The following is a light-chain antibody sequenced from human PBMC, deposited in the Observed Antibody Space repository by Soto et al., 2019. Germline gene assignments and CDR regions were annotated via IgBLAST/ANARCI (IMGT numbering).Light chain of an antibody. CDR1: QSVSSSY. V-gene: IGKV3-20*01. J-gene: IGKJ1*01. Sequence: IVLTQSPGALSLSPGERATLSCRASQSVSSSYLAWYQQKPGQAPRLLIYGASSRATGIPDRFSGSGSGADFTLTISRLEPEDFXXYXXXXYGSSPRTFGQGTKVDIK. CDR2: GAS. CDR3: XXYGSSPRT.